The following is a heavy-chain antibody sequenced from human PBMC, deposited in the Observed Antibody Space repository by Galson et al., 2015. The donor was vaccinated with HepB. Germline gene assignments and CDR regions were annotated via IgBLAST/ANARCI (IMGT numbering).Heavy chain of an antibody. CDR1: GFTFDDYG. V-gene: IGHV3-20*04. J-gene: IGHJ4*02. D-gene: IGHD6-19*01. Sequence: SLRLSCAASGFTFDDYGMSWVRQAPGKGLEWVSGINWNGGSTGYADPVKGRFTISRDNAKNSLYLQMNSLRAEDTALYYCARDLTTKQWLVISGWNYWGQGTLVTVSS. CDR3: ARDLTTKQWLVISGWNY. CDR2: INWNGGST.